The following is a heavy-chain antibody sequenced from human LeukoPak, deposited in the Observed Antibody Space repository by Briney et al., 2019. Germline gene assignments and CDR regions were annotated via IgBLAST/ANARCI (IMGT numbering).Heavy chain of an antibody. J-gene: IGHJ3*02. V-gene: IGHV4-39*07. Sequence: PSETLSLTCTVSGGSISSGTYYWAWIRQPPGKGLEWIGTIYHSGSTYYNPSLKSRVTISVDTSKNQFSLKLSSVTAADTAVYYCARAGVVVPAARWFAFDIWGQGTMVTVSS. CDR3: ARAGVVVPAARWFAFDI. D-gene: IGHD2-2*01. CDR2: IYHSGST. CDR1: GGSISSGTYY.